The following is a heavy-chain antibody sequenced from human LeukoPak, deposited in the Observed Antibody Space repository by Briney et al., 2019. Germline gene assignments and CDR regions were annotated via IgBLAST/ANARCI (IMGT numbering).Heavy chain of an antibody. CDR3: AREGRPYDYVWGSYRYKSCWFDP. CDR2: IYYSGST. CDR1: GGSISGYY. Sequence: SETLSLTCTVSGGSISGYYWSWIRQPPGKGLEWIGYIYYSGSTNYNPSLESRVTISVDTSKNQFSLKLSSVTAADTAVYYCAREGRPYDYVWGSYRYKSCWFDPWGQGTLVTVSS. J-gene: IGHJ5*02. V-gene: IGHV4-59*12. D-gene: IGHD3-16*02.